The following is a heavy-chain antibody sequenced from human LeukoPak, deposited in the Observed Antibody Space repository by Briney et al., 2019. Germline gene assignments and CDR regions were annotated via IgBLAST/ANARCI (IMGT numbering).Heavy chain of an antibody. Sequence: ASVTVSCKASGYTFTSYGISWVRQAPGRGLEWMGWISAYNGNTNYAQKLQGRVTMTTDTSTSTAYMELRSLRSDDTAVYYCASLGDYVWGSYRSKQAFDIWGQGTMVTVSS. J-gene: IGHJ3*02. D-gene: IGHD3-16*02. CDR1: GYTFTSYG. V-gene: IGHV1-18*01. CDR3: ASLGDYVWGSYRSKQAFDI. CDR2: ISAYNGNT.